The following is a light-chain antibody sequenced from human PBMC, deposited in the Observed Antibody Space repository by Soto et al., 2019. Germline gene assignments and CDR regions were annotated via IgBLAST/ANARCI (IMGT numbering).Light chain of an antibody. V-gene: IGKV3-11*01. J-gene: IGKJ5*01. CDR1: QSVSSH. CDR2: GAY. CDR3: QQRSNWPIT. Sequence: EIVLTKSPATLSLSPGERATLSCRASQSVSSHLVWYQHKPGQAPRLLIYGAYNRATGTPARFSGSGSGTDFTLTISSLEPEDFAIYYWQQRSNWPITFGQGTRLEIK.